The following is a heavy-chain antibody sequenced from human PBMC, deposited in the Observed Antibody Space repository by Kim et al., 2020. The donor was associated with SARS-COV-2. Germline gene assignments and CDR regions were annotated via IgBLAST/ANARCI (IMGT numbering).Heavy chain of an antibody. CDR3: ARAPYHSVDY. CDR2: IKTDGYEK. J-gene: IGHJ4*02. CDR1: GFTFSRYW. V-gene: IGHV3-7*03. Sequence: GGSLRLSCAASGFTFSRYWMSWVRQAPGKGLEYVASIKTDGYEKYYVDSVKGRLTISRDNAKNSLYLQMNSLRAEDTAVYYCARAPYHSVDYWGQGTLVTVSS. D-gene: IGHD2-2*01.